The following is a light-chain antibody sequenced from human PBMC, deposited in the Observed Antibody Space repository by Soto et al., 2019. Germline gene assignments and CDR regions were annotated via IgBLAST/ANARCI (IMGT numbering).Light chain of an antibody. J-gene: IGLJ1*01. Sequence: QPVLTQPPSVSGVPGQRVTISCTGSSSNIGAGYDVHWYQQLPGTAPKLLIYGNTNRPSGVPDRFSGSKSDTSASLAITGLQAEDEAVYYCQSYDSSLSGYVFGTGTKVTVL. CDR1: SSNIGAGYD. CDR3: QSYDSSLSGYV. CDR2: GNT. V-gene: IGLV1-40*01.